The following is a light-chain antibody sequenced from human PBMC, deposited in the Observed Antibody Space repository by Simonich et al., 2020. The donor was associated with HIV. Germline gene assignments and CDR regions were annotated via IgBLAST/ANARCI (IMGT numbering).Light chain of an antibody. CDR2: DVS. V-gene: IGLV2-14*03. CDR3: AARDDSLNVWM. J-gene: IGLJ3*02. CDR1: SSDVGGYNY. Sequence: QSALTQPASVSGSPGQSITISCTGTSSDVGGYNYVSWYQHHPGKAPKLMIYDVSKRSSGVSNRFSGSKSGNTASLTISGLQSEDEADYYCAARDDSLNVWMFGGGTKVTVL.